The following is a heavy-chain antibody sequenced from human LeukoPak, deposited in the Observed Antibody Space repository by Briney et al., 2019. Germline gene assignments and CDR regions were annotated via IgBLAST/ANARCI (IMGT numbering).Heavy chain of an antibody. CDR2: INPNSGDT. V-gene: IGHV1-2*06. CDR1: GYPFSGYY. J-gene: IGHJ4*02. CDR3: ARGLWQQGVFGY. D-gene: IGHD6-13*01. Sequence: ASVTVSCTSSGYPFSGYYMHWVRQAPGQGLEWMGLINPNSGDTNYAQKFQGRVTMTSDTSISTAYMELSRLRSDDTAVYYCARGLWQQGVFGYWGQGTLVTVSS.